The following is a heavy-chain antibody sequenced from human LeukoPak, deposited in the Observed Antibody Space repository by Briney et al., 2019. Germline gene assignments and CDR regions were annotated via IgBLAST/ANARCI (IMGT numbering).Heavy chain of an antibody. CDR1: GYSISSGYY. D-gene: IGHD3-3*01. CDR2: IYHSGST. V-gene: IGHV4-38-2*01. J-gene: IGHJ3*02. Sequence: PSETLSLTCAVSGYSISSGYYWGWIRQSPGKGLEWIGSIYHSGSTYYNPSLKRRVTISVDTSKNQFSLKLSSVTAADTAVYYCASMRVGVVLHDAFDIWGQGTMVTVSS. CDR3: ASMRVGVVLHDAFDI.